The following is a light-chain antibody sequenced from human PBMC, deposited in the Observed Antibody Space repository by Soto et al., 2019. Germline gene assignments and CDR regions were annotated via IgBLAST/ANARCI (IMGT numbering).Light chain of an antibody. CDR1: QTIDNT. CDR2: DAS. CDR3: QHYNYWPYT. Sequence: EVVTTQSPATLSLSPGERATLSFRASQTIDNTLAWYQRKPGQAPRLLIYDASTRATGVPARFSGSGSGTDFTLTISSLQSEDFAVYYCQHYNYWPYTFGQGTKVDIK. J-gene: IGKJ2*01. V-gene: IGKV3-15*01.